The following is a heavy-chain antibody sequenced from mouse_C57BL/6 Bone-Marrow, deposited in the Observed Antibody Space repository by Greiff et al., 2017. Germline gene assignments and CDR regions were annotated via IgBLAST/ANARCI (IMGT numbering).Heavy chain of an antibody. CDR2: ISGGGGNT. Sequence: EVQVVESGGGLVKPGGSLKLSCAASGFTFSSYTMSWVRQTPEKRLQWVAAISGGGGNTYYPDSVKGRFTIPRDNDKNILYLQMSSLMSDDTSLYYSSRQFTTVRATKYLDVWGTGTTVTVSS. CDR3: SRQFTTVRATKYLDV. CDR1: GFTFSSYT. V-gene: IGHV5-9*01. D-gene: IGHD1-1*01. J-gene: IGHJ1*03.